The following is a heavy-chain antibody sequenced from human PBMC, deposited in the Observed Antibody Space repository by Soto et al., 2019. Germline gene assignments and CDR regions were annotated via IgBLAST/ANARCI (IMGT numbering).Heavy chain of an antibody. D-gene: IGHD2-15*01. CDR3: ARYPYTSYCSDGSCSYDAFDI. CDR2: MNPNSGNT. Sequence: ASVKVSCKASGYSFTSNDVNWVRQATGQGLEWMGWMNPNSGNTAFAEKFQGRVTMTRDTPISTAYMELSGLTSEDTAVYYCARYPYTSYCSDGSCSYDAFDIWGQGTVVTVSS. V-gene: IGHV1-8*01. CDR1: GYSFTSND. J-gene: IGHJ3*02.